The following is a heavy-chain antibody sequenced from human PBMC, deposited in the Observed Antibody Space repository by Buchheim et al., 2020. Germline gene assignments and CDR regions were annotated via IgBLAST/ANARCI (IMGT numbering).Heavy chain of an antibody. CDR2: IDPSDSYT. D-gene: IGHD6-19*01. CDR1: GYSFTSYW. J-gene: IGHJ6*02. CDR3: ARLGVGPSSGWYDGMDV. Sequence: EVQLVQSGAEVKKPGESLRISCTGSGYSFTSYWISWVRQMPGKGLEWMGRIDPSDSYTNYSPSFQGHVTISADKSISTSSLQWSSLKASDTAMYYCARLGVGPSSGWYDGMDVWGQGTT. V-gene: IGHV5-10-1*01.